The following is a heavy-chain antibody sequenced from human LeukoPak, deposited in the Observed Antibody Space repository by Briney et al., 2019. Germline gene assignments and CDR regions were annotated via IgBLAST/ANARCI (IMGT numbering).Heavy chain of an antibody. CDR2: ISGSGGST. J-gene: IGHJ4*02. CDR1: GFTFSSYA. CDR3: AKDRVRYSSSWLGFDY. Sequence: PGGSLRLSCAASGFTFSSYAMSWVRRAPGKGLEWVSAISGSGGSTYYADSVKGRFTISRDNSKNTLYLQMNCLRAEDTAVYYCAKDRVRYSSSWLGFDYWGQGTLVTVSS. V-gene: IGHV3-23*01. D-gene: IGHD6-13*01.